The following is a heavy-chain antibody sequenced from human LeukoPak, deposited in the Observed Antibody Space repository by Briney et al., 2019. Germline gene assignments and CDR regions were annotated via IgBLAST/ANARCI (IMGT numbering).Heavy chain of an antibody. CDR3: ARGDEVGATTPFDY. CDR2: INPNSGGT. CDR1: GYTFSDFG. V-gene: IGHV1-2*02. J-gene: IGHJ4*02. Sequence: ASVKVSCKASGYTFSDFGITWVRQAPGQGLEWMGWINPNSGGTNYAQKFQGRVTMTRDTSISTAYMELSRLRSDDTAVYYCARGDEVGATTPFDYWGQGTLVTVSS. D-gene: IGHD1-26*01.